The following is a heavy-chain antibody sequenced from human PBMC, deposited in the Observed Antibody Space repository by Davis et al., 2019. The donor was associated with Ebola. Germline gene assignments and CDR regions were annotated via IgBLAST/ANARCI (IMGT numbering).Heavy chain of an antibody. V-gene: IGHV1-69*02. Sequence: AASVKVSCKASGDTFNNYSIRWVRQAPGQGLEWMGRIIPLLGVANYAPKFQGRITLSADTSTSTAYLELSSLKFEDTAVYYCERGRYISSPALWGQGTLVTVSS. CDR2: IIPLLGVA. CDR1: GDTFNNYS. D-gene: IGHD2-2*01. CDR3: ERGRYISSPAL. J-gene: IGHJ4*02.